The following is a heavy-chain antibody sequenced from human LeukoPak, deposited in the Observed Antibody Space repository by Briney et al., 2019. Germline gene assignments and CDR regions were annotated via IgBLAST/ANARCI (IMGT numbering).Heavy chain of an antibody. Sequence: GGSLRLSCAASGFTFSSYAMHWVRQAPGKGLEYVSAISSNGGSTYYANSVKGRFTISRDNSKNTLYLQMNSLRAEDTAVYYCATQLYGSGSSVNFDYWGQGTLVTVSS. CDR2: ISSNGGST. CDR3: ATQLYGSGSSVNFDY. J-gene: IGHJ4*02. V-gene: IGHV3-64*01. CDR1: GFTFSSYA. D-gene: IGHD3-10*01.